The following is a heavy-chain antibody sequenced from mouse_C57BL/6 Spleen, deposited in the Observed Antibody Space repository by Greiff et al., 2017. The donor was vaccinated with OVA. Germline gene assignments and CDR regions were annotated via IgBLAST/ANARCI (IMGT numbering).Heavy chain of an antibody. V-gene: IGHV1-39*01. CDR2: INPNYGST. CDR1: GYSFTDYN. Sequence: VQLKESGPELVKPGASVKISCKASGYSFTDYNMNWVKQSNGKSLEWIGVINPNYGSTSYNQKFKGKATLTVDQSSSTAYMQLNSLTSADAAVYYCARTDGNWFAYWGQGTLVTVSA. CDR3: ARTDGNWFAY. J-gene: IGHJ3*01. D-gene: IGHD2-1*01.